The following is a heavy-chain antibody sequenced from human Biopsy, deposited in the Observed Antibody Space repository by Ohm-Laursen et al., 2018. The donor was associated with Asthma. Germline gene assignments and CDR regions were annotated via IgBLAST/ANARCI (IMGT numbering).Heavy chain of an antibody. D-gene: IGHD3-16*01. CDR1: GGSISSGAYY. V-gene: IGHV4-30-4*02. J-gene: IGHJ4*02. CDR2: IYYIGST. Sequence: SDTLSLTCTVSGGSISSGAYYWSWVRQPPGKGLEWIGYIYYIGSTYYNPSLKSRVAISLDTSTNQFSLKLSSVTAADTAVYFCARRGGVRRYFDYWGQGTLVTVSS. CDR3: ARRGGVRRYFDY.